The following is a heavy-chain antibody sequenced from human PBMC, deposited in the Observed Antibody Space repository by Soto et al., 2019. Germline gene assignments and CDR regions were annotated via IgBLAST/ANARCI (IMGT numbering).Heavy chain of an antibody. CDR2: ISTYNGDT. V-gene: IGHV1-18*01. J-gene: IGHJ6*02. CDR1: GYTFTRSG. CDR3: AREGVAPYYYYGMDV. D-gene: IGHD5-12*01. Sequence: ASVKVSCKASGYTFTRSGISWVRQAPGQGLEWMGWISTYNGDTNYAQTFQGRVTMTTDTSSSTVHMEVRSLRSDDTAVYYCAREGVAPYYYYGMDVWGQGTPVTVSS.